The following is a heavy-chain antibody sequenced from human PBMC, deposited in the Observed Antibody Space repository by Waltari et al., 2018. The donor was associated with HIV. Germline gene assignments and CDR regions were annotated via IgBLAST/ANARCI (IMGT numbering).Heavy chain of an antibody. CDR1: GFSLDTSGVG. J-gene: IGHJ4*02. D-gene: IGHD1-1*01. CDR2: IYWDDDK. Sequence: QITLKESGPSLVKPTQTLTLTCTFSGFSLDTSGVGVGWIRQSPGKALEWLALIYWDDDKRYRPSLKSRLDISKDTSKSQVILTMTNMDPVDTATYFCAHKGTGLTLPFDFWGQGTPVTVSS. CDR3: AHKGTGLTLPFDF. V-gene: IGHV2-5*02.